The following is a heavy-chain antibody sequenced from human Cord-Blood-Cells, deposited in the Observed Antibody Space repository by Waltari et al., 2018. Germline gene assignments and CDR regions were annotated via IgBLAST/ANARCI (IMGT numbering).Heavy chain of an antibody. CDR1: GYTFTSYA. CDR3: ARERAPKSSSWSYYFDY. D-gene: IGHD6-13*01. Sequence: SVKVSCKASGYTFTSYAMHWVRQAPGQRLEWMGWINAGNGNTKYSQKFQGRVTITRDKSASTAYMELSSLRSEDTAVYYCARERAPKSSSWSYYFDYWGQGTLVTVSS. J-gene: IGHJ4*02. CDR2: INAGNGNT. V-gene: IGHV1-3*01.